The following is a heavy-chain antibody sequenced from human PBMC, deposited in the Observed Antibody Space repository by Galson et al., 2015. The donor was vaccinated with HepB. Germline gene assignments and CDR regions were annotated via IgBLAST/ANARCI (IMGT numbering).Heavy chain of an antibody. D-gene: IGHD3-16*02. Sequence: PALVKPTQTLTLTCTFSGFSLSTSGVGVGWIRQPPGKALEWLALIYWDDDKRYSPSLKSRLTITKDTSKNQVVLTMTNMDPVDTATYYCAHSTSVTGAYDYIWGSYRPFDYWGQGTLVTVSS. CDR1: GFSLSTSGVG. CDR2: IYWDDDK. CDR3: AHSTSVTGAYDYIWGSYRPFDY. V-gene: IGHV2-5*02. J-gene: IGHJ4*02.